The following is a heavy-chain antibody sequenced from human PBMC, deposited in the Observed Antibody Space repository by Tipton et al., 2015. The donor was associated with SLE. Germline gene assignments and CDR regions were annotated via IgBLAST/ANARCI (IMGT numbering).Heavy chain of an antibody. V-gene: IGHV1-8*01. CDR1: GYTFTSYD. CDR2: MNSNSGNT. Sequence: QSGAEAKKPGASVKVSCKASGYTFTSYDINWVRQATGQGLEWMGCMNSNSGNTGYAQKIQGRATMIRNTSISTAYMELSSLRSEDSAVYYGGGVSGVVVPQSRFDPWGQGTLVTVSP. D-gene: IGHD2-15*01. CDR3: GGVSGVVVPQSRFDP. J-gene: IGHJ5*02.